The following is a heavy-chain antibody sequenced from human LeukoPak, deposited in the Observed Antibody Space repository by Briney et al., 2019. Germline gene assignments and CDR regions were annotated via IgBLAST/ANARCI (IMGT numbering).Heavy chain of an antibody. CDR1: GFTFSSYA. CDR3: ARGGGYYDSSGYHIDAFDF. CDR2: ISGSGGST. Sequence: GGSLRLSCAASGFTFSSYAMSWARKAPGKGLEWVSAISGSGGSTYYADSVKGRFTISRDNSKNTLYLQMNSLRAEDTAVYYCARGGGYYDSSGYHIDAFDFWGQGTMVTVSS. V-gene: IGHV3-23*01. J-gene: IGHJ3*01. D-gene: IGHD3-22*01.